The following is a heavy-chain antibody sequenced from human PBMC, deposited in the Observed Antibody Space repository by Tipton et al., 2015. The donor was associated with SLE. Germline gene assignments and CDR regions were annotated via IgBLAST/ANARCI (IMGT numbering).Heavy chain of an antibody. CDR1: GGSFSGYY. Sequence: TLSLTCAVYGGSFSGYYWSWIRQPPGKGLEWIGEINHSGSTNYNPSLKSRVTISVDTSKNQFSLKLSSVTAADTAVYYCARRGSTYCFDYWGQGTLVTVSS. CDR2: INHSGST. D-gene: IGHD3-10*01. V-gene: IGHV4-34*01. J-gene: IGHJ4*02. CDR3: ARRGSTYCFDY.